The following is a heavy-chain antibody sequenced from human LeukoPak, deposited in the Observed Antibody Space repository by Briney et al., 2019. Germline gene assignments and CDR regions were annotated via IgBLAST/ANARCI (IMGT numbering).Heavy chain of an antibody. CDR1: GFSFSSTF. D-gene: IGHD1-26*01. CDR2: IDTTHYT. V-gene: IGHV3-21*04. J-gene: IGHJ4*02. Sequence: KAGGSLRLSCATSGFSFSSTFLNWVRQAPGKGLQYVSSIDTTHYTYYAGSVKGRFTISRDNAKNSLYLQMNSLRAEDMALYYCAKDRGSYEFDYWGQGTLVTVSS. CDR3: AKDRGSYEFDY.